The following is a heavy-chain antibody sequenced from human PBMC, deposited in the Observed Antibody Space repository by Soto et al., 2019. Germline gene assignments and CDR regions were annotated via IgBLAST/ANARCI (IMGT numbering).Heavy chain of an antibody. CDR3: AQRSGFYIGIDF. J-gene: IGHJ4*02. Sequence: SETLSLTCTVSGGPVSGDDYYWSWIRQPPGKGLEWIGSYYYSGTTYYNPSLKSRVTISVDTSKSHFSLTMSSVTAADTAVYFCAQRSGFYIGIDFWGQGTLVTVSS. V-gene: IGHV4-30-4*01. D-gene: IGHD3-3*01. CDR2: YYYSGTT. CDR1: GGPVSGDDYY.